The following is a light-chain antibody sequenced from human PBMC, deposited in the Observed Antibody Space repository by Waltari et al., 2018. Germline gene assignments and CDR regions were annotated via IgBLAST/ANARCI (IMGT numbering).Light chain of an antibody. CDR1: QDILYNSHNKNY. CDR3: QQYYKTPS. CDR2: WAS. V-gene: IGKV4-1*01. Sequence: DIVMTQSPGSLVVSLCERSPINCKSGQDILYNSHNKNYLAWYQHKPGQSPKLLFYWASTRASGVPDRFSGSGSGTDFTLTISRVQAEDVAIYYCQQYYKTPSFGGGTKVE. J-gene: IGKJ4*01.